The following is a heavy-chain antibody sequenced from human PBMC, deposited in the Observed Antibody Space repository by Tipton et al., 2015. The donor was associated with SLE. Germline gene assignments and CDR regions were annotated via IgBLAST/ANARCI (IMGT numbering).Heavy chain of an antibody. CDR1: GFTFDDYA. J-gene: IGHJ6*02. CDR2: ISWNSGSI. CDR3: AKDIDSYGMDV. Sequence: SLRLSCGASGFTFDDYAMYWVRQAPGKGLEWVSGISWNSGSIGYAESVKGRFTNSRDNAKNSLYLQMNSLRAEDTALYYCAKDIDSYGMDVWGQGTTVTVSS. V-gene: IGHV3-9*01.